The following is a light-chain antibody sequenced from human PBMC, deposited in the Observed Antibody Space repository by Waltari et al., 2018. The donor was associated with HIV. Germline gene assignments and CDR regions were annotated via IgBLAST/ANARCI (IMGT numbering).Light chain of an antibody. Sequence: DIQMTQSPSTLSASVGDRVTITCRASQRISSWLAWYQQKPGKAPKLLIYKASSLESGVPSMFSGSGSGTEFTLTISSLQPDDFATYYCQQYNSYSQTFGQGTKVEIK. CDR1: QRISSW. CDR3: QQYNSYSQT. CDR2: KAS. J-gene: IGKJ1*01. V-gene: IGKV1-5*03.